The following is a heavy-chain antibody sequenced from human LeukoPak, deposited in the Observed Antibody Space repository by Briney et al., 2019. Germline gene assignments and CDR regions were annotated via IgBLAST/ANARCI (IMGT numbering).Heavy chain of an antibody. V-gene: IGHV3-23*01. D-gene: IGHD2-2*01. Sequence: GGSPRLSCAASGFTFSSYAITWVRQAPGKGLERVSGISGSGDSTHYADSVKGRFTISRDNSKNTLYLQMKSLRAEDTALYYCAKNAALGYCSSTSCPIDPWGQGTLVTVSS. CDR3: AKNAALGYCSSTSCPIDP. CDR1: GFTFSSYA. CDR2: ISGSGDST. J-gene: IGHJ5*02.